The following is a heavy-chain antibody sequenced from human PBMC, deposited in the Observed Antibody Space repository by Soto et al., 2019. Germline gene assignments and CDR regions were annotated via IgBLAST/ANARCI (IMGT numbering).Heavy chain of an antibody. Sequence: SETLSLTCTVSGGSISSGGYYWSWIRQHPGKGLEWIGYIYYSGSTYYNPSLKSRVTISVDTSKNQFSLKLSSVTAADTAVYYCARDRGDSSGYYHRNWFDPWGQGTLVTVSS. J-gene: IGHJ5*02. D-gene: IGHD3-22*01. CDR2: IYYSGST. CDR3: ARDRGDSSGYYHRNWFDP. V-gene: IGHV4-31*03. CDR1: GGSISSGGYY.